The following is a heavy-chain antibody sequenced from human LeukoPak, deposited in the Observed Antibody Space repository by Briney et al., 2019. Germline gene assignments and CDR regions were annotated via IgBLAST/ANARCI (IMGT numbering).Heavy chain of an antibody. V-gene: IGHV3-48*03. D-gene: IGHD3-22*01. CDR3: ARDRDPGYYDTNGYRRVNAFDI. CDR1: GFTFSNYE. J-gene: IGHJ3*02. Sequence: GGSLRLSCATSGFTFSNYEMNWVRQAPGKGLEWISYLTTSGSTKYYADSVKGRFTISRGNAKNSLFLQMNSLRAEDTAVYYCARDRDPGYYDTNGYRRVNAFDIWGQGTMVTVSS. CDR2: LTTSGSTK.